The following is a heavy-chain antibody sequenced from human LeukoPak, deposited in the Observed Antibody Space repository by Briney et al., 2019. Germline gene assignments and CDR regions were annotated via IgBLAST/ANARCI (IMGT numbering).Heavy chain of an antibody. D-gene: IGHD1-26*01. Sequence: SETLSLTCTVSGYSISSGYYWGWIRQPPGKGLEWIGSIYHSGSTYYNPSLKSRVTISVDTSKNQFSLKLSSVTAADTAVYYCARETPYSGSLSFDYWGQGTLVTVSS. CDR2: IYHSGST. CDR3: ARETPYSGSLSFDY. CDR1: GYSISSGYY. J-gene: IGHJ4*02. V-gene: IGHV4-38-2*02.